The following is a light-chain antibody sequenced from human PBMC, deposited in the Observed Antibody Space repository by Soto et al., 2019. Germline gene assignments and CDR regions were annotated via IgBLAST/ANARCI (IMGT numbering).Light chain of an antibody. Sequence: DIQMTQSPSTLSASVGDRVAITCRASQSISQWVAWYQQKPGRAPELLIYDASKLKSGVPSRFSGSGSGTEFSRTITSLQPDDSEMYYCQQYNGYAWTFGRGTQVETK. J-gene: IGKJ1*01. CDR3: QQYNGYAWT. V-gene: IGKV1-5*01. CDR1: QSISQW. CDR2: DAS.